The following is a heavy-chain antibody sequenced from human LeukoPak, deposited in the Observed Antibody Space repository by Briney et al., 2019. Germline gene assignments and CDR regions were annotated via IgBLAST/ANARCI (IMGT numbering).Heavy chain of an antibody. J-gene: IGHJ3*02. V-gene: IGHV4-38-2*02. CDR3: AGPRYCSGGSCHRSDAFDI. CDR1: GYSISSGYY. D-gene: IGHD2-15*01. CDR2: IYHSGST. Sequence: SETLSLTCTVSGYSISSGYYWGWIRQPPGKGLEWIGSIYHSGSTYYNPSLKSRVTISVDTSKNQFSLKLSSVTAADTAVYYCAGPRYCSGGSCHRSDAFDIWGQGTMVTVSS.